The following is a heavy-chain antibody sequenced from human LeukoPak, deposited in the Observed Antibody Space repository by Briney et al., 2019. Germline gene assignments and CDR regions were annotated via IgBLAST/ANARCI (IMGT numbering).Heavy chain of an antibody. CDR3: ARIGYCSGGSCYYLVY. Sequence: ASVKVSCKASGYTFTSYYMHWVRQAPGQGLEWMGIINPSGGSTSYAQKFQGRVTMTRDTSTSTVYMELSSLSSEDTAVYYCARIGYCSGGSCYYLVYWGQGTLVTVSS. CDR1: GYTFTSYY. D-gene: IGHD2-15*01. J-gene: IGHJ4*02. CDR2: INPSGGST. V-gene: IGHV1-46*01.